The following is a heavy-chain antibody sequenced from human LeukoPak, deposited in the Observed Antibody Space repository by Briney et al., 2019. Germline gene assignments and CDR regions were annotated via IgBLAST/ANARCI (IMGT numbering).Heavy chain of an antibody. CDR1: GFTFSGYA. CDR2: ISGSGGST. CDR3: ARGSYYYDSSGYLGGAYYFDY. D-gene: IGHD3-22*01. J-gene: IGHJ4*02. Sequence: GVSLRLSCAASGFTFSGYAMSWVRQAPGKGLEWVSAISGSGGSTYYADSVKGRFTISRDNSKNTLYLQMNSLRAEDTAVYYCARGSYYYDSSGYLGGAYYFDYWGQGTLVTVSS. V-gene: IGHV3-23*01.